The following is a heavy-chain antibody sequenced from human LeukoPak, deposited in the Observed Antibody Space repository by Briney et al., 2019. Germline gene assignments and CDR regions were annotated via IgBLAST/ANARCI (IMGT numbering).Heavy chain of an antibody. J-gene: IGHJ6*03. D-gene: IGHD3-22*01. CDR3: AKDSRDSSGYYSGYYYYYMDV. V-gene: IGHV3-30*02. Sequence: QPGGSLRLSCAASGFTFSSYGMHWVRQAPGKGLEWVAFIRYDGSNKYYADSVKGLFTISRDNSKNTLYLQMNSLRAEDTAVYYCAKDSRDSSGYYSGYYYYYMDVWGKGTTVTISS. CDR2: IRYDGSNK. CDR1: GFTFSSYG.